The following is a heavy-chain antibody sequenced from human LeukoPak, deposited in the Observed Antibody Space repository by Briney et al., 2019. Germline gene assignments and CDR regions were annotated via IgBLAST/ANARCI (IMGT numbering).Heavy chain of an antibody. Sequence: PGGSLRLSCAASGFTFSSYGMHWVRQAPGKGLEWVAVIWYDGSNKYYADSVKGRFTISRDNSKNTLYLQMNSLRAEDTAVYYCADGCDGGTCAYDYWGYGTLVTVSS. CDR1: GFTFSSYG. D-gene: IGHD2-15*01. CDR2: IWYDGSNK. V-gene: IGHV3-33*01. CDR3: ADGCDGGTCAYDY. J-gene: IGHJ4*01.